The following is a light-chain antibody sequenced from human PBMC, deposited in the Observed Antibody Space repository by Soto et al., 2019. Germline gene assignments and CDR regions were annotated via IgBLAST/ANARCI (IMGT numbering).Light chain of an antibody. CDR3: MQNTHWPRT. V-gene: IGKV2-30*01. CDR1: QALVYGDGNTY. CDR2: NVS. Sequence: DVVLTQSPLSLPVTLGQPASISCTSSQALVYGDGNTYLIWVQQRPGQSPRGLIYNVSRRDSGVPYRFSGSGSGPDFTLKISRVEAEDVGIDYCMQNTHWPRTFGQGTKVAIK. J-gene: IGKJ1*01.